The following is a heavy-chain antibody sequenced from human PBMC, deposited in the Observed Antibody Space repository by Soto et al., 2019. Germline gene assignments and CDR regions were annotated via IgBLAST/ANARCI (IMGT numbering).Heavy chain of an antibody. J-gene: IGHJ4*02. V-gene: IGHV1-69*02. CDR2: IIPILGIA. CDR1: GGTISSYP. CDR3: ATRIVLEPAGFLNGRLSSFYLNY. D-gene: IGHD2-2*01. Sequence: SVNVSCKASGGTISSYPISCVRQAPGQGLEWKGRIIPILGIANYAQKYQGRVIMTDDTSTDTDYMELSRLSTDDTAVYYCATRIVLEPAGFLNGRLSSFYLNYWGQGTLVAVSS.